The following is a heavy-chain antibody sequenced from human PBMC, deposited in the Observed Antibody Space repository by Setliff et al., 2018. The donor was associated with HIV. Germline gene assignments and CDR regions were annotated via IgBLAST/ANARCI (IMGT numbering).Heavy chain of an antibody. D-gene: IGHD6-19*01. V-gene: IGHV4-38-2*02. CDR2: IHHSGST. J-gene: IGHJ4*02. Sequence: PSETLSLTCTVYGYRISDGYSWGWIRQPPGKGLEWIGSIHHSGSTHYNSSLKSRVTISVDTSNNQFSLKLTSVTAADTAVYYCASQGRSGWLWGGFVSWGQGTLVTVPQ. CDR1: GYRISDGYS. CDR3: ASQGRSGWLWGGFVS.